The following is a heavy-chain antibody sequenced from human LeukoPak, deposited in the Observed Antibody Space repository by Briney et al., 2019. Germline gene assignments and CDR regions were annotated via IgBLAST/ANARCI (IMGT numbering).Heavy chain of an antibody. CDR2: ISSSCSYI. CDR3: ARGAPYCSSTSCYDY. D-gene: IGHD2-2*01. J-gene: IGHJ4*02. V-gene: IGHV3-21*01. Sequence: GGSLRLSCAASGLIFSSYSMNWVRQAPGKGLEWVSSISSSCSYIYYADSVKGRFTISRDNAKNSLYLQMNSLRAEDTAVYYCARGAPYCSSTSCYDYWGQGTLVTVSS. CDR1: GLIFSSYS.